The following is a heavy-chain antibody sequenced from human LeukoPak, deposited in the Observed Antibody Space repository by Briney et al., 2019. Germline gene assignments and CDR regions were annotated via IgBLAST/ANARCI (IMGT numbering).Heavy chain of an antibody. J-gene: IGHJ4*02. CDR1: GGXISTYY. CDR2: IYYSGNT. Sequence: SETLSLTCTVSGGXISTYYCSWIRQPPGKGLEWIVYIYYSGNTNYNPSLKSRVTISVDTSKNQFSLKLSSVTAADTAVYYCATDNSYGSGSYYTWGQGTLVTVSS. V-gene: IGHV4-59*01. D-gene: IGHD3-10*01. CDR3: ATDNSYGSGSYYT.